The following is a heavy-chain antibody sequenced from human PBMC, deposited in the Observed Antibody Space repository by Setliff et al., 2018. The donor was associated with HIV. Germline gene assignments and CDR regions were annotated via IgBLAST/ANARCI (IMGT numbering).Heavy chain of an antibody. D-gene: IGHD4-17*01. Sequence: SLTCTVSGGSISSGGYYWSWIRQHPGKGLEWIGYIYYSGSTYYNPSLKSRVTISVDTSKNQFSLKLSSVTAADTAVYYCARDRSRHYGAGGRLDVWGKGTTVTVSS. CDR2: IYYSGST. CDR1: GGSISSGGYY. J-gene: IGHJ6*04. CDR3: ARDRSRHYGAGGRLDV. V-gene: IGHV4-31*03.